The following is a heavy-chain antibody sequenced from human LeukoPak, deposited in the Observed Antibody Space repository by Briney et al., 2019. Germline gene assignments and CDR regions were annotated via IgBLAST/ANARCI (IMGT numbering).Heavy chain of an antibody. J-gene: IGHJ4*02. V-gene: IGHV1-18*01. Sequence: ASVKVSRKASGYTFISYGTSWVRQAPGQGLEWMGWISVYNGNTKYAQKLQGRVTVTTDTSTSTAYMELRSLRSDDTAVYYCARVPKMTTVSPAVDYWGQGTLVTVSS. CDR2: ISVYNGNT. CDR1: GYTFISYG. D-gene: IGHD4-17*01. CDR3: ARVPKMTTVSPAVDY.